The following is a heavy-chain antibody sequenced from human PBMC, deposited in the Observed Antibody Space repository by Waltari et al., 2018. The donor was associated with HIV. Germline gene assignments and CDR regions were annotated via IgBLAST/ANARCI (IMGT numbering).Heavy chain of an antibody. J-gene: IGHJ6*02. CDR2: IYYTGTT. V-gene: IGHV4-39*01. CDR1: GGSVINSDYY. Sequence: QLQLQQSGPGLVKPSEPLSLTCTVSGGSVINSDYYWDFIRQSPGKGLELIGNIYYTGTTFYNPSLKSRVTMSADLSKNQFSLRLRSVTAADTAIYYCARRPRMAGFYLYYGMDVWGQGTTVTVSS. D-gene: IGHD2-8*01. CDR3: ARRPRMAGFYLYYGMDV.